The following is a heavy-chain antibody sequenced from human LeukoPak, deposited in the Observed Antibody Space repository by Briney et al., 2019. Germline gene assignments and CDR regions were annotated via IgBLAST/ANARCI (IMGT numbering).Heavy chain of an antibody. CDR3: ARDGEGYCSGGSCYQSYYYGMDV. D-gene: IGHD2-15*01. V-gene: IGHV4-59*01. J-gene: IGHJ6*04. CDR2: IYYSGST. Sequence: SETLSLTCTVSGGSISSYYWSWIRQPPGRGLEWIGYIYYSGSTNYHPSLKSRVTISVDTSKNQFSLKLSSVTAADTAVYYCARDGEGYCSGGSCYQSYYYGMDVWGKGTTVTVSS. CDR1: GGSISSYY.